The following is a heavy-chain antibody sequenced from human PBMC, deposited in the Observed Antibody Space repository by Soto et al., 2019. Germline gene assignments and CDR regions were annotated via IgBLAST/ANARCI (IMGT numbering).Heavy chain of an antibody. CDR3: ARARFGEFDDY. CDR2: INSDGSST. J-gene: IGHJ4*02. Sequence: GSMRLSCGFSGFTFSSYWMHWVRQAPGKGLVWVSRINSDGSSTSYADSVKGRFTISRDNAKNTLYLQMSSLRAEDTAVYYCARARFGEFDDYRGTGTLVTNSS. V-gene: IGHV3-74*01. D-gene: IGHD3-10*01. CDR1: GFTFSSYW.